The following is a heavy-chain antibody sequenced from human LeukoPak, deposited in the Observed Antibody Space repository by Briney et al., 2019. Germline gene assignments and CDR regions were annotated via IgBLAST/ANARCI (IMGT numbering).Heavy chain of an antibody. D-gene: IGHD6-6*01. CDR2: ISSSSSYI. CDR1: GFTFSSYS. V-gene: IGHV3-21*01. J-gene: IGHJ6*02. CDR3: AKYSSSSNYYYGMDV. Sequence: GGSLRLSCAASGFTFSSYSMNWVRQAPGKGLEWVSSISSSSSYIYYADSVKGRFTISRDNAKNSLYLQMNSLRGEDTAVYYCAKYSSSSNYYYGMDVWGQGTTVTVSS.